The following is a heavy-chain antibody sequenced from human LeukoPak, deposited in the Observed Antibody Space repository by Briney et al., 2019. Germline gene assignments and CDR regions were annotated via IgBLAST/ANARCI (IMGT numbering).Heavy chain of an antibody. D-gene: IGHD2-2*01. CDR3: ARGWASSWYYFDF. CDR1: GGSMRNYY. CDR2: TYDSGSS. V-gene: IGHV4-59*01. Sequence: PSETLSLTCAVSGGSMRNYYWSWIRQPPGKGLEWIGYTYDSGSSSYNPSLRSQVSISIDTSKNQFSLNLSSVTAADTAVYYCARGWASSWYYFDFWGQGTLVTVSS. J-gene: IGHJ4*02.